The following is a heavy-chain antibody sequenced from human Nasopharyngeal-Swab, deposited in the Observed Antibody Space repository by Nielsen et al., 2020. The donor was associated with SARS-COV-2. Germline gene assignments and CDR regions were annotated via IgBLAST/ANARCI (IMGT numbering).Heavy chain of an antibody. Sequence: SETLSLTCSVSGASISTYFWSWIRQPAGKGLEWIGRVYTSGSTNYNPSLKSRVTISVDSSKNQFSLKLTSVTAADTAVYYCARENFNDILTGADVWGQGTTVIVSS. J-gene: IGHJ6*02. D-gene: IGHD3-9*01. CDR1: GASISTYF. V-gene: IGHV4-4*07. CDR2: VYTSGST. CDR3: ARENFNDILTGADV.